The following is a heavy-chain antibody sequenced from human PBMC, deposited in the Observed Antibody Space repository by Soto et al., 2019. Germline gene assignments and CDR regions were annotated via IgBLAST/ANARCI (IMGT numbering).Heavy chain of an antibody. J-gene: IGHJ4*02. Sequence: GASVKVSCKASGYTFTSYDINWVRQATGQGLEWMGWMNPNSGNTGYAQKFQGRVTMTRNTSISTAYMELSSLRSEDTAMYYCARPESVGSGYYPTYFDYWGQGTLVTVSS. CDR2: MNPNSGNT. D-gene: IGHD3-22*01. CDR1: GYTFTSYD. V-gene: IGHV1-8*01. CDR3: ARPESVGSGYYPTYFDY.